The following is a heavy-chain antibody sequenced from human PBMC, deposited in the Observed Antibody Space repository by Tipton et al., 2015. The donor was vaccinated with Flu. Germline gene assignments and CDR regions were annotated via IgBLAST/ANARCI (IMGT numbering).Heavy chain of an antibody. CDR3: ARRDYSTYVSDPKNRFDP. Sequence: TLSLTCTVSGDSMRSDYFWAWIRQAPGKGLEWIGNIHYSGSPHYNPSLKSRITITVDTSKNQFSLRLTSMTAADTALYYCARRDYSTYVSDPKNRFDPWGLGTLVTVSS. CDR1: GDSMRSDYF. V-gene: IGHV4-38-2*02. CDR2: IHYSGSP. D-gene: IGHD4-11*01. J-gene: IGHJ5*02.